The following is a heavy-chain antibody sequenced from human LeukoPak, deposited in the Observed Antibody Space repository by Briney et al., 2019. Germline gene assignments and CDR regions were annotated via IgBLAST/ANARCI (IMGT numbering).Heavy chain of an antibody. CDR2: INGDGSST. D-gene: IGHD1-1*01. CDR3: ASSTGSLDH. V-gene: IGHV3-74*01. J-gene: IGHJ4*02. CDR1: GFTFSGYW. Sequence: GGSLRLSCAASGFTFSGYWIHWVRQAPGKGLVWVSHINGDGSSTNYADSVKGRFTIPRDNARNTVDLQMNSLRVEDTAIYYCASSTGSLDHWGQGTLVTVSS.